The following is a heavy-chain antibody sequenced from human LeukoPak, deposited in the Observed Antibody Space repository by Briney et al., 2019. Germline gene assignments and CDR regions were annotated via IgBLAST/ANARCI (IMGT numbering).Heavy chain of an antibody. D-gene: IGHD1-26*01. CDR3: ARGQTYSGRIFDY. J-gene: IGHJ4*02. CDR1: RDCVSSSTAA. V-gene: IGHV6-1*01. Sequence: QTLSLTSAHPRDCVSSSTAASNWIRQSPSSGLEWLGRTYYRSKWYSDFAEYVKSRITIDPDTSKNQFSLQLNSVTPDDTAVYVCARGQTYSGRIFDYWGQGTLVTVSS. CDR2: TYYRSKWYS.